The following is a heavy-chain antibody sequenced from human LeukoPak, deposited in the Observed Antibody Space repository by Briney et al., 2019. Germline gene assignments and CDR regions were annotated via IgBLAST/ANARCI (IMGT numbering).Heavy chain of an antibody. J-gene: IGHJ4*02. Sequence: GECLKISSKASGYNLVSYWIASVRQMPGRGLEWMGVIYPGGSDSRYSSSFQGQVTISVDKSINSAYLQWSSLKASDTAMYYCARHSDCGGDCPFDYWGQGTLATVSS. CDR2: IYPGGSDS. CDR3: ARHSDCGGDCPFDY. D-gene: IGHD2-21*02. CDR1: GYNLVSYW. V-gene: IGHV5-51*01.